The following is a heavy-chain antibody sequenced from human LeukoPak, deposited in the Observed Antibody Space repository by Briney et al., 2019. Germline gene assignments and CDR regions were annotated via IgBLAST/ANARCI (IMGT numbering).Heavy chain of an antibody. D-gene: IGHD4-17*01. V-gene: IGHV3-23*01. CDR1: GFTFSSHG. Sequence: PGGSLRLSCVASGFTFSSHGMNWVRQAPGKGLEWVSGITSGTRTYYADSVKGRFAISRDNSKNTMYLQMNSLRAEDTAVYYCARVVDHDYGDYYLDYWGQGTLVTVSS. CDR3: ARVVDHDYGDYYLDY. CDR2: ITSGTRT. J-gene: IGHJ4*02.